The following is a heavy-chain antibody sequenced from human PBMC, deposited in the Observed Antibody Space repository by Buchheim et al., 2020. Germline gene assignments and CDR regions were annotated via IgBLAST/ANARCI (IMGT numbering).Heavy chain of an antibody. CDR1: GYSFSSYD. Sequence: EVQLVESGGGLVQRGGSLRLSCAASGYSFSSYDINWVRQAPGKGLEWVSYISGYSSMKWYAASVKGRFTISRDTAKNFVFLQMNSLRDEDTAVYFCARDRAGYCQTEWGQGT. V-gene: IGHV3-48*02. D-gene: IGHD3-9*01. CDR2: ISGYSSMK. CDR3: ARDRAGYCQTE. J-gene: IGHJ4*02.